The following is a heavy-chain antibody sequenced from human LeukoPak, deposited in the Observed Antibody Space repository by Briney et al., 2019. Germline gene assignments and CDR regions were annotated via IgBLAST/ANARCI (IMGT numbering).Heavy chain of an antibody. J-gene: IGHJ4*02. CDR3: AREDSNYPPPYYYGSGSYYHREYYFDY. CDR2: INPNSGGT. Sequence: ASVKVSCKASGYTFTGYYMHWVRQAPGQGLEWMGWINPNSGGTNYAQKFQGRVTMTRDTSTSTAYMELSRLRSDDTAVYYCAREDSNYPPPYYYGSGSYYHREYYFDYWGQGTLVTVSS. CDR1: GYTFTGYY. V-gene: IGHV1-2*02. D-gene: IGHD3-10*01.